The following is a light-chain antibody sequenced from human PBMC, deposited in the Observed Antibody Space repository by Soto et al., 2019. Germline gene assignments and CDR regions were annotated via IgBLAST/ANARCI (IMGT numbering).Light chain of an antibody. CDR3: LQRSIRPLMYT. J-gene: IGKJ2*01. CDR1: QSISSY. V-gene: IGKV1-39*01. CDR2: AAS. Sequence: DIQMTQSPSSLSASVGDRVTITCRASQSISSYLNWYQQKPGKAPKLLIYAASSLQSGVPSRFSGSGSGTDFTLTISSLQPEDFAVYYCLQRSIRPLMYTFGQGTKLEIK.